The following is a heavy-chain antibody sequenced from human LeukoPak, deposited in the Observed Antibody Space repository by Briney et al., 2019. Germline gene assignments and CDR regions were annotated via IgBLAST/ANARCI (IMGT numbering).Heavy chain of an antibody. D-gene: IGHD7-27*01. V-gene: IGHV1-46*01. CDR3: ARSAGDHYDLDY. J-gene: IGHJ4*02. Sequence: ASVKVSCKASGYIFTSYYMHWVRQAPGQGLEWMGIINPSSGNTSYAQKFQDRVKMTRDTSRSTVYMELSSLRSEDTAVYYCARSAGDHYDLDYWGQGTLVTVSS. CDR2: INPSSGNT. CDR1: GYIFTSYY.